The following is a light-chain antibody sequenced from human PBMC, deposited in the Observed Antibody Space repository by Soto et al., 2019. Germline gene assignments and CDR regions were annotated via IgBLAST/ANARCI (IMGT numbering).Light chain of an antibody. CDR3: QQYNGYWT. V-gene: IGKV1-5*03. Sequence: DIQMTQSPSTLSASVGDRVTITCRASQSISGSLAWYQQKPGKAPKLLIYEASNLKSGVPSRFSGSVSVTEYTLTISSLQPDDSASYYCQQYNGYWTFGQGTRVEIK. CDR1: QSISGS. J-gene: IGKJ1*01. CDR2: EAS.